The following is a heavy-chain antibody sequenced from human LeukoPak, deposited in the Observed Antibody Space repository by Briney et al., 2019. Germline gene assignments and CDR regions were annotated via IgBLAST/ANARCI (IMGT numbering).Heavy chain of an antibody. CDR2: INPNSGGT. CDR1: GYTFTCYY. V-gene: IGHV1-2*02. CDR3: AREIGGYSYGFSVDY. Sequence: GASVTVSCKTSGYTFTCYYMHWVRQAPGQGLEWMGWINPNSGGTNYAQKFQGRVTMTRDTSISTAYMELSRLRSDDTATYYCAREIGGYSYGFSVDYWGQGTLVTVSS. J-gene: IGHJ4*02. D-gene: IGHD5-18*01.